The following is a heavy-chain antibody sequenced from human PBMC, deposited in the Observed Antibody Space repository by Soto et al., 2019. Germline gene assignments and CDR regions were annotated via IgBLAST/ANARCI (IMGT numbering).Heavy chain of an antibody. CDR1: GGSISSSSNY. J-gene: IGHJ5*02. Sequence: SETLSLTCTVSGGSISSSSNYWAWIRQPPGKGLECMGSIYYSGSTYYNPSLKSRVTISVDTSKNQFSLKLTSVTAADTAVYYCASTLYYYENWFDPWGQGTLVTVSS. CDR3: ASTLYYYENWFDP. D-gene: IGHD3-22*01. CDR2: IYYSGST. V-gene: IGHV4-39*01.